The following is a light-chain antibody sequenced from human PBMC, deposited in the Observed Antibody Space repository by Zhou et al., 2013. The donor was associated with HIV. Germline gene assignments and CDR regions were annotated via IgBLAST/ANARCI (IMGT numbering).Light chain of an antibody. J-gene: IGKJ3*01. Sequence: DIQMTQSPSSLSASVGDRVTITCRASQTIINYLNWYQQKPGKAPKLLIYAASSLQGGVPSRFSGSGSGTDFTLTISSLQPEDFATYYCQQSYSSPIFTFGPGTKVDIK. CDR1: QTIINY. CDR2: AAS. CDR3: QQSYSSPIFT. V-gene: IGKV1-39*01.